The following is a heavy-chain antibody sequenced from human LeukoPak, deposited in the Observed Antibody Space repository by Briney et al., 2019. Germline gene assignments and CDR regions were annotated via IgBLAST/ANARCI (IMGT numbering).Heavy chain of an antibody. CDR2: IFYSGRT. CDR3: ARDILATSIAAPYY. D-gene: IGHD6-13*01. V-gene: IGHV4-39*07. Sequence: PSETLSLTCTVSGGSISSSTYYWGWLRQPPGKGLEWIGSIFYSGRTYYNPSLKSRVTMSVDTSKNQFSLRLSSVNAADTAVYYCARDILATSIAAPYYWGQGTLVTVSS. CDR1: GGSISSSTYY. J-gene: IGHJ4*02.